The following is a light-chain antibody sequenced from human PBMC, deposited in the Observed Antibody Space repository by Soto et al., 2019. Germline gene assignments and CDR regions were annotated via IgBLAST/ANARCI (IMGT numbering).Light chain of an antibody. Sequence: EIVLTQSPGTLSLSPGERATLSCRASQSVNSDYLAWYQQKPGQAPRLLIYAASSRATGIPDRFSGSGSGTDFTVNITRLEPEHFVVYYCQQYGGSPFTFGPGTKVDI. CDR3: QQYGGSPFT. J-gene: IGKJ3*01. CDR1: QSVNSDY. V-gene: IGKV3-20*01. CDR2: AAS.